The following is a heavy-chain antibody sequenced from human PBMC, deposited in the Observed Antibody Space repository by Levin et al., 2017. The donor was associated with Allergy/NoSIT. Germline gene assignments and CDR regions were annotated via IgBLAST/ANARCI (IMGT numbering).Heavy chain of an antibody. J-gene: IGHJ3*02. Sequence: GGSLRLSCAASGFTFSSYSMNWVRQAPGKGLEWVSSISSSSSYIYYADSVKGRFTISRDNAKNSLYLQMNSLRAEDTAVYYCARDRGSGIYDAFDIWGQGTMVTVSS. D-gene: IGHD5-12*01. CDR1: GFTFSSYS. CDR3: ARDRGSGIYDAFDI. CDR2: ISSSSSYI. V-gene: IGHV3-21*01.